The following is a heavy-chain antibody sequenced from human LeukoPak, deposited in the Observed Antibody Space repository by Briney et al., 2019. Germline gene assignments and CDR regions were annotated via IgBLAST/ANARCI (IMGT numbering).Heavy chain of an antibody. CDR1: GGSFSSYY. J-gene: IGHJ5*02. CDR2: MYHSGST. D-gene: IGHD6-13*01. V-gene: IGHV4-34*01. Sequence: PSETLSLTCAVYGGSFSSYYWSWIRQPPGKGLEWIGEMYHSGSTNYNPSLKSRVTISVDTSKNQFSLKLSSVTAADTAVYYCARDPYSSSWYVHPRGFDPWGQGTLVTVSS. CDR3: ARDPYSSSWYVHPRGFDP.